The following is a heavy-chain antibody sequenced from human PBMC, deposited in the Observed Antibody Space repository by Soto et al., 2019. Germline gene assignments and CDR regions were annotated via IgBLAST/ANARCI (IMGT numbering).Heavy chain of an antibody. Sequence: GGSLRLSYAASGFTFSSYAMSWVRQAPGKGLEWVSAISGSGGSTYYADSVKGRFTISRDNSKNTLYLQMNSLRAEDTAVYYCAKDGSSGYSSGWYVNYWGQGTLVTVSS. CDR2: ISGSGGST. D-gene: IGHD6-19*01. J-gene: IGHJ4*02. V-gene: IGHV3-23*01. CDR1: GFTFSSYA. CDR3: AKDGSSGYSSGWYVNY.